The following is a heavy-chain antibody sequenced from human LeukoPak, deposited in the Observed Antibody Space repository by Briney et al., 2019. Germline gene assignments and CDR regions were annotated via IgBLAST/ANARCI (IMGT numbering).Heavy chain of an antibody. Sequence: PGGSLRLSCAASGFTFSSYWMNWVRQAPGKGLEWVSYISSSGSTIYYADSVKGRFTISRDNAKNSLYLQMNSLRAEDTAVYYCARALAIAAPWYWGQGTLVTVSS. CDR2: ISSSGSTI. CDR1: GFTFSSYW. CDR3: ARALAIAAPWY. J-gene: IGHJ4*02. D-gene: IGHD6-6*01. V-gene: IGHV3-48*04.